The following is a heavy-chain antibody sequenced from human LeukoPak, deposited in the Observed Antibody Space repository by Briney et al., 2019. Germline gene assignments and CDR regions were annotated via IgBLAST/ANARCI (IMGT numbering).Heavy chain of an antibody. CDR3: ASRPMTTVTNEGY. CDR1: GFTFSSYG. V-gene: IGHV3-30*02. J-gene: IGHJ4*02. D-gene: IGHD4-17*01. Sequence: PGGSLRLSCAVSGFTFSSYGMHWVRQAPGKGLEWVAFIRYDGSNKYYADSVKGRFTISRDNSKNTLYLQMNSLRAEDTAVYYCASRPMTTVTNEGYWGQGTLVTVSS. CDR2: IRYDGSNK.